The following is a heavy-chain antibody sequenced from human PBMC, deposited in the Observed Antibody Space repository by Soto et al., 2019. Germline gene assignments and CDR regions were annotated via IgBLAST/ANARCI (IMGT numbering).Heavy chain of an antibody. CDR1: GYSFTSYW. CDR2: IYPGDSDI. D-gene: IGHD3-10*01. J-gene: IGHJ6*02. CDR3: ASGLYYYGVDF. Sequence: GESLKISCKGSGYSFTSYWIGWVRQMPGKGLEWMAIIYPGDSDIRYNPSFQGQVTISADKSISTAYLQWSSLKASDTAMYYCASGLYYYGVDFWGQGTPVNVSS. V-gene: IGHV5-51*01.